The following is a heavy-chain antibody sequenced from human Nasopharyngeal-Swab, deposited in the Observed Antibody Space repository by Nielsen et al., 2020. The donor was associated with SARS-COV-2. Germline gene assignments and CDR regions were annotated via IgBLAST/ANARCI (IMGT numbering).Heavy chain of an antibody. D-gene: IGHD3-22*01. CDR2: ISSSSSTI. CDR3: ARALHIYYYDSSGYFGDAFDI. J-gene: IGHJ3*02. Sequence: WIRQHPGKGLEWVSYISSSSSTIYYADSVKGRFTISRDNAKNSLYLQMNSLRAEDTAVYYCARALHIYYYDSSGYFGDAFDIWGQGTMVTVSS. V-gene: IGHV3-48*01.